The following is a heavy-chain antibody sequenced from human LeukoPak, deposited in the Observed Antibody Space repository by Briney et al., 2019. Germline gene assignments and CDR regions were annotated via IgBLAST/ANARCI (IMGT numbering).Heavy chain of an antibody. D-gene: IGHD2-8*01. J-gene: IGHJ3*02. CDR1: GFTVSSNY. Sequence: GGSLRLSCAASGFTVSSNYMIWVRQAPGKGLEWVSVIYSGGSTYYSDSVKGRFTISRDNSKNTLYLQMNSLRAEDTAVYYCARGLRAHYAFDIWGQGTMVTVSS. CDR3: ARGLRAHYAFDI. CDR2: IYSGGST. V-gene: IGHV3-53*01.